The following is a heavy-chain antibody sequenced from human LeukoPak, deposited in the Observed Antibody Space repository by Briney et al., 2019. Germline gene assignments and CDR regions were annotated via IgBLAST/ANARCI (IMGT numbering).Heavy chain of an antibody. Sequence: ASVKVSCKASGYTFSNYAINWVRQAPGKGLEWMGWINTNTGNPTYAQDFTGRFVFSLDTSVTTTFLEISSLKAEDTAIYYCARSSWIQQSSDFWGQGTLVTVSS. V-gene: IGHV7-4-1*02. J-gene: IGHJ4*02. CDR3: ARSSWIQQSSDF. CDR1: GYTFSNYA. CDR2: INTNTGNP. D-gene: IGHD5-18*01.